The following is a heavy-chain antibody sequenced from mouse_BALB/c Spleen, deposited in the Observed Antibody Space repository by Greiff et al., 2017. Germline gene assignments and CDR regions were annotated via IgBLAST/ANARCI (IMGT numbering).Heavy chain of an antibody. CDR1: GYTFTSYT. D-gene: IGHD1-1*01. V-gene: IGHV1-4*02. J-gene: IGHJ4*01. Sequence: QVQLQQSAAELARPGASVKMSCKASGYTFTSYTMHWVKQRPGQGLEWIGYINPSSGYTEYNQKFKDKTTLTADKSSSTACMQLSSLTSEDSAVYYCARKGYGSTYYAMDYWGQGTSVTVSS. CDR2: INPSSGYT. CDR3: ARKGYGSTYYAMDY.